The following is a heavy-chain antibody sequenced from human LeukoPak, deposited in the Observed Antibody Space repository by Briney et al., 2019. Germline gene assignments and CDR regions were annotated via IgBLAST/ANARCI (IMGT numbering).Heavy chain of an antibody. CDR2: IASSGTTK. CDR1: RFPFSVYE. J-gene: IGHJ4*02. CDR3: TLLAVASDFDY. D-gene: IGHD6-13*01. Sequence: GGSLRLSCAVSRFPFSVYEMNWGRQAPGKGLEWVSNIASSGTTKYYADSVKGRFSISRDNAKSSLYLQMNSLRVEDTAVYYCTLLAVASDFDYWGQGALVTVSS. V-gene: IGHV3-48*03.